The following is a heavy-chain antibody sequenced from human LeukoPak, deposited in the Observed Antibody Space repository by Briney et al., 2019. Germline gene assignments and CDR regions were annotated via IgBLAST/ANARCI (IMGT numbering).Heavy chain of an antibody. Sequence: GGSLRLSCAASGFTFSSYWMRWVRQAPGKGLEWVANIKQDGSEKYYVDSVKGRFTISRDNAKNSLYLQMNSLRAEDTAVYYCARDRIGPGDCRAFDIWGQGTMVTVSS. CDR3: ARDRIGPGDCRAFDI. CDR2: IKQDGSEK. V-gene: IGHV3-7*01. CDR1: GFTFSSYW. J-gene: IGHJ3*02. D-gene: IGHD2-21*02.